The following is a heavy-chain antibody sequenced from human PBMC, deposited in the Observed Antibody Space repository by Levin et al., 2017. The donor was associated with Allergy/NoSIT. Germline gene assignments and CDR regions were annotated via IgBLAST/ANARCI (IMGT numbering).Heavy chain of an antibody. CDR3: AKGGCSSTSCLDH. CDR2: ITSDGSTT. V-gene: IGHV3-74*01. Sequence: ETLSLTCAASGFTFRNYYMHWVRQVPGKGLVWVSRITSDGSTTNYADSVKGRFTISRDNAENTLYLQMNSLRADDTALYYCAKGGCSSTSCLDHWGQGTLVTVSS. D-gene: IGHD2-2*01. J-gene: IGHJ4*02. CDR1: GFTFRNYY.